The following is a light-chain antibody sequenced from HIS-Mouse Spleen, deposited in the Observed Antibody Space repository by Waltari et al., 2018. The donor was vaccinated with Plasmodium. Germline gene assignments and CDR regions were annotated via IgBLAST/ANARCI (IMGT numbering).Light chain of an antibody. CDR3: QQFNSYPLT. CDR2: DAS. Sequence: AIQLTQSPSSLSASVGDRVTITCRASQGISSALAWYQQKPGKAPTLLIYDASSLESGVASRFRGSGSGTDFTLTISSLQPEDFATDYCQQFNSYPLTFGGGTKVEIK. V-gene: IGKV1-13*02. CDR1: QGISSA. J-gene: IGKJ4*01.